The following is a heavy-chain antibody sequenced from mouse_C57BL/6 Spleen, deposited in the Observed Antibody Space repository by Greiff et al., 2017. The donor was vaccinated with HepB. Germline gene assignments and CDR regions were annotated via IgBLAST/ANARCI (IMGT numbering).Heavy chain of an antibody. CDR3: ARGRPQDYAMDY. J-gene: IGHJ4*01. Sequence: QVHVKQPGAELVMPGASVKLSCKASGYTFTSYWMHWVKQRPGQGLEWIGEIDPSDSYTNYNQKFKGKSTLTVDKSSSTAYMQLSSLTSEDSAVYYCARGRPQDYAMDYWGQGTSVTVSS. CDR1: GYTFTSYW. CDR2: IDPSDSYT. V-gene: IGHV1-69*01.